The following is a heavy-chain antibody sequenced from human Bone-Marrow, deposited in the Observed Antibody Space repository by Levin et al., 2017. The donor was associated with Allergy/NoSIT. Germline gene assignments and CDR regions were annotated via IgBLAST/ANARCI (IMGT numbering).Heavy chain of an antibody. D-gene: IGHD3-9*01. V-gene: IGHV3-23*01. Sequence: LSCAASGFTFSSYAMSWVRQAPGPFLSFFSSLLFLFFLPSSASSLQGRFTISRDNSKNTLYLQMNSLRAEDTAVYYCAKGLGHYDILTGYYPYYYYGMDGWGQGTTVTVSS. J-gene: IGHJ6*02. CDR1: GFTFSSYA. CDR2: LLFLFFLP. CDR3: AKGLGHYDILTGYYPYYYYGMDG.